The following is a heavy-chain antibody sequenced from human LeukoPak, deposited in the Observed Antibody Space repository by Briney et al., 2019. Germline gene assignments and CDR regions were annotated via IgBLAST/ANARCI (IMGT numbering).Heavy chain of an antibody. D-gene: IGHD6-19*01. V-gene: IGHV4-59*08. J-gene: IGHJ4*02. Sequence: SETLSLTCTVSGGSISTYYWSWIRQPPGKGLEWIGNIYYSGSTNYNPSLKSRVTISVDTSKNPFSLKLTAMTAADTAVYYCARHRYSSAWSVVDYWGQGTLVTVSS. CDR2: IYYSGST. CDR3: ARHRYSSAWSVVDY. CDR1: GGSISTYY.